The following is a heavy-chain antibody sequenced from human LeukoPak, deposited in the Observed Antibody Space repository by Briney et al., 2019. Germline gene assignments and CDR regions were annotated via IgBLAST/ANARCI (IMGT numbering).Heavy chain of an antibody. CDR1: GGTFSSYA. V-gene: IGHV1-69*13. Sequence: GASVKVSCKASGGTFSSYAISWVRQAPGQGLEWMGGIIPIFGTANYAQKFQGRVTITADESTSTAYMELSSLRSEDTAVYYCAVRWLQSTGGFDYWGQGTLVTVSS. CDR2: IIPIFGTA. J-gene: IGHJ4*02. CDR3: AVRWLQSTGGFDY. D-gene: IGHD5-24*01.